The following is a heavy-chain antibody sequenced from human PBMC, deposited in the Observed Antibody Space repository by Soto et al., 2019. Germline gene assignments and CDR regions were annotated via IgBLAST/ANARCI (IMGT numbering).Heavy chain of an antibody. Sequence: PSETLSLTCAVYGGSFSGYYWSWIRQPPGKGLEWIGEINHSGSTNYNPSLKSRVTISVDTSKNQFSLKLSSVTAADTAVYYCARGVRYCSSTSCPYWGQGTLVTVSS. D-gene: IGHD2-2*01. V-gene: IGHV4-34*01. CDR1: GGSFSGYY. J-gene: IGHJ4*02. CDR2: INHSGST. CDR3: ARGVRYCSSTSCPY.